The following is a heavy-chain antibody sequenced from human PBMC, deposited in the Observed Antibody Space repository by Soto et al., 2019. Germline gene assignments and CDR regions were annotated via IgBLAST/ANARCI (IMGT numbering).Heavy chain of an antibody. V-gene: IGHV4-59*01. Sequence: SETLSLTCTVSGGSISSYYWSWIRQPPGKGLEWIGYIYYSGSTNYNPSLKSRVTISVDTSKNQFSLKLSSVTAADTAVYYCAREDGETSGYDSHFDYWGQGTLVTVSS. D-gene: IGHD5-12*01. CDR2: IYYSGST. CDR3: AREDGETSGYDSHFDY. CDR1: GGSISSYY. J-gene: IGHJ4*02.